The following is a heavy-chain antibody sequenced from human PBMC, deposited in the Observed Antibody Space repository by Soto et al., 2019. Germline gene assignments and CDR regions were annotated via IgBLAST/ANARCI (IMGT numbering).Heavy chain of an antibody. V-gene: IGHV3-23*01. CDR1: GFTFSSYA. CDR3: AKDLSGYSSGWYSNYYYYGMDV. CDR2: ISGSGGST. J-gene: IGHJ6*02. D-gene: IGHD6-19*01. Sequence: PGGSLRLSCAASGFTFSSYAMSWVRQAPGKGLEWVSAISGSGGSTYYADSVKGRFTISRDNSKNTLYLQMNSLRAEDTAVYYCAKDLSGYSSGWYSNYYYYGMDVWGQGTTVTVSS.